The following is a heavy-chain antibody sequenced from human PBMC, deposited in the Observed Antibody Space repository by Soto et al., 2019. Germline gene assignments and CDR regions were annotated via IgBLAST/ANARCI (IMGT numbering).Heavy chain of an antibody. CDR3: ASTLPAARASNYYGMDV. CDR2: ISAYNGNT. Sequence: GASVKVSCKASGYTFTSYGISWVRQAPGQGLEWMGWISAYNGNTNYAQKLQGRVTMTTDTSTSTAYMELRSLRSDDTAVYYCASTLPAARASNYYGMDVWGQGTTVTVSS. D-gene: IGHD2-2*01. V-gene: IGHV1-18*01. J-gene: IGHJ6*02. CDR1: GYTFTSYG.